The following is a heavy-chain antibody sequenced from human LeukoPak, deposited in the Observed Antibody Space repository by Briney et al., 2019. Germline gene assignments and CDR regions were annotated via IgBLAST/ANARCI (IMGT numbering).Heavy chain of an antibody. Sequence: SETLSLTCTVSGGSINSYYWSWIRQPRGKGLEWIGYIYYSGSTNYNPSLKSRVTISVDTSKNQFSLKLSSVTAADTAVYYCARHVCSGSSPFDYWGQGTLVTVSS. CDR2: IYYSGST. CDR1: GGSINSYY. D-gene: IGHD1-26*01. J-gene: IGHJ4*02. CDR3: ARHVCSGSSPFDY. V-gene: IGHV4-59*08.